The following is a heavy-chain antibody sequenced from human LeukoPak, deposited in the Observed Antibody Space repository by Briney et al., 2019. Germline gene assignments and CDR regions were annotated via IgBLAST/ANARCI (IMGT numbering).Heavy chain of an antibody. CDR3: ARFVGRSSSGYYLY. CDR2: IYYSGST. J-gene: IGHJ4*02. V-gene: IGHV4-59*01. D-gene: IGHD6-19*01. CDR1: GASIGSNC. Sequence: PSETLSLTCTVAGASIGSNCWSWIRQSPGKGLEWNGYIYYSGSTNYNPCLKSRVTISVDTSKNQFSLKLGAVTAADTAVYYCARFVGRSSSGYYLYWGQGTLVTVSS.